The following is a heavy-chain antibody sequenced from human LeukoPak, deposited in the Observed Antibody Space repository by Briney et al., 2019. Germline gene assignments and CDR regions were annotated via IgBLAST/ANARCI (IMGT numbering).Heavy chain of an antibody. V-gene: IGHV4-30-4*08. D-gene: IGHD3/OR15-3a*01. CDR3: AKTRDDLLVGHIDY. CDR1: GGSISSGDYY. CDR2: IYYSGST. Sequence: PSETLSLTCTVSGGSISSGDYYWSWIRQPPGKGLEWIGYIYYSGSTYYNPSLKSRLTISVDTSKNQFSLKLSSVTAADTAVYYCAKTRDDLLVGHIDYWGQGTLVTVSS. J-gene: IGHJ4*02.